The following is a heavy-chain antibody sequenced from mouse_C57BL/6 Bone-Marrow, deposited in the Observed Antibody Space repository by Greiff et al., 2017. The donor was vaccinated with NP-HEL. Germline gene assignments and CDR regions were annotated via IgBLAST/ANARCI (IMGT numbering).Heavy chain of an antibody. V-gene: IGHV1-52*01. CDR1: GYTFTSYW. D-gene: IGHD1-1*01. Sequence: QVQLQQPGAELVRPGSSVKLSCKASGYTFTSYWMHWVKQRPIQGLEWIGNIDPSDSETHYNQKFKDKATLTVDKSSSTAYMQLSSLTSEDSAVYYCARSYYGSSKGFAYWGQGTLVTVSA. J-gene: IGHJ3*01. CDR2: IDPSDSET. CDR3: ARSYYGSSKGFAY.